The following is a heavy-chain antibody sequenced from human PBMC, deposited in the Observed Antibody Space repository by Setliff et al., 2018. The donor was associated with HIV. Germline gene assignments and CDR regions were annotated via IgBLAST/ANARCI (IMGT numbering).Heavy chain of an antibody. CDR3: ARAGSYGWDY. Sequence: PSEPLSLTCGVYGTSFSGYYWTWIRQPPGKGLEWIGEINHSGSTNYNHSLKSRLTISVDTSKNQVSLKLSSVTAADTAVYYCARAGSYGWDYWGQGTLVTVSS. CDR1: GTSFSGYY. D-gene: IGHD5-18*01. CDR2: INHSGST. V-gene: IGHV4-34*01. J-gene: IGHJ4*02.